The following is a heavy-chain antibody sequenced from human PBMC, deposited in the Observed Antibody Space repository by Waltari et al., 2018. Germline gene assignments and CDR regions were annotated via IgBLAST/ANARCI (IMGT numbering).Heavy chain of an antibody. CDR2: INHSGST. CDR1: GGSFGDYW. D-gene: IGHD3-16*01. Sequence: QVQLQQWGAGLLKPSETLSRPCADYGGSFGDYWWSWIRQPPGKGLEWMGEINHSGSTNYNPSLKSRVTMSVDTSKNQFSLNLNSVTAADTAVYYCARGRDYVWNLLWGQGTLVTVSS. J-gene: IGHJ4*02. CDR3: ARGRDYVWNLL. V-gene: IGHV4-34*01.